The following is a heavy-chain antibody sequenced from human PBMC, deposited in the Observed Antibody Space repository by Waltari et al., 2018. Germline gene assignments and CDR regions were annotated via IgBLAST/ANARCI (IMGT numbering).Heavy chain of an antibody. J-gene: IGHJ6*04. CDR3: ATGIYDFAWGCSWDV. CDR1: GGSFSFNTHS. D-gene: IGHD3-3*01. V-gene: IGHV1-69*16. CDR2: ISSCLVGI. Sequence: QVHLVQSGAAVMKPGSSVTVSCKASGGSFSFNTHSISWVRQAPGQGLEWVGGISSCLVGIDYAPNFQGRVSITTDASTDTIYMELSSLRHEDTAVYYCATGIYDFAWGCSWDVWGEGTTVTVSS.